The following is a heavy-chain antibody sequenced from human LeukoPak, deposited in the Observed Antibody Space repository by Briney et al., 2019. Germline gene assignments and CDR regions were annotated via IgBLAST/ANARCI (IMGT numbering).Heavy chain of an antibody. CDR1: GFTFSSYA. CDR3: AKRLSYTSSWYYFDY. CDR2: ISASGGST. J-gene: IGHJ4*02. D-gene: IGHD6-13*01. Sequence: GGSLRLSCAASGFTFSSYAMGWVRQTPGKGLEWVSTISASGGSTYYADSVKGRFTISRDNSKNTLYPQMNSLRAEDTAVYYCAKRLSYTSSWYYFDYWGQGTLVTVSS. V-gene: IGHV3-23*01.